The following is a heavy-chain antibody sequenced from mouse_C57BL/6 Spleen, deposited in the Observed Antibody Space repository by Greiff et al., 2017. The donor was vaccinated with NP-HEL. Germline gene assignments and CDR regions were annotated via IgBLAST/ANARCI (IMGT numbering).Heavy chain of an antibody. J-gene: IGHJ3*01. CDR3: VRHDRFAY. CDR1: GFSFNTYA. Sequence: EVKVEESGGGLVQPKGSLKLSCAASGFSFNTYAMNWVRQAPGKGLEWVARIRSKSNNYATYYADSVKDRFTISRDDSESMLYLQMNNLKTEDTAMYYCVRHDRFAYWGQGTLVTVSA. CDR2: IRSKSNNYAT. V-gene: IGHV10-1*01.